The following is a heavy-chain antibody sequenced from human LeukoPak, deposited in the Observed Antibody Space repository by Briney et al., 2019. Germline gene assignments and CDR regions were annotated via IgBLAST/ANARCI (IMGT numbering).Heavy chain of an antibody. CDR2: ISGSGGST. D-gene: IGHD3-10*01. CDR1: GFTFSSYA. CDR3: AKLGTTMVRGVPPYYFDY. Sequence: GGPLRLSCAASGFTFSSYAMSWVRQAPGKGLEWVSAISGSGGSTYYADSVKGRFTISRDNSKNTLYLQMNSLRAEDTAVYYCAKLGTTMVRGVPPYYFDYWGQGTLVTVSS. V-gene: IGHV3-23*01. J-gene: IGHJ4*02.